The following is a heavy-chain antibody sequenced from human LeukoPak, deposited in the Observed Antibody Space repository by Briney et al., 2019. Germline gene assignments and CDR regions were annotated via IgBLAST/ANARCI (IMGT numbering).Heavy chain of an antibody. CDR2: IDTSEST. CDR1: GGSINTYY. J-gene: IGHJ6*03. CDR3: ARAGPSGSWRNYYYMDV. D-gene: IGHD1-26*01. Sequence: SSETLSLTCIVSGGSINTYYWSWVRQPAGKGLEWIGRIDTSESTNYNPSLKSRVTMSVDTSKNPFALTLGSLTAADTAVYYCARAGPSGSWRNYYYMDVWGKGTTVTVSS. V-gene: IGHV4-4*07.